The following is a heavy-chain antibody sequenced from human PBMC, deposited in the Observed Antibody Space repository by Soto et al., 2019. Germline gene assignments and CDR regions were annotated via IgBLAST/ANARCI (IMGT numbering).Heavy chain of an antibody. D-gene: IGHD1-26*01. V-gene: IGHV4-34*01. J-gene: IGHJ4*02. CDR2: INHSGNT. CDR1: GGSLSGYY. CDR3: ARHHVRGRTIAGAAEF. Sequence: SETLSLTCAVYGGSLSGYYWSWIRQPPGKALEWIGEINHSGNTNYNPSLKSRVTISVDASKNQLFLNLSSVTAADTAMYYCARHHVRGRTIAGAAEFWGQGTLVTVSS.